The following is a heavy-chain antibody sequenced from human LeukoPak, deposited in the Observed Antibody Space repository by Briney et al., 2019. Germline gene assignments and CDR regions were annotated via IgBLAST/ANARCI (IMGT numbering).Heavy chain of an antibody. J-gene: IGHJ3*02. V-gene: IGHV1-18*01. Sequence: ASVKVSCKAFDSTFNSQGFSWVRQAPGQGLEWMGWISAYNGNTRSARKLQDRVSMTTDTSTTTAYMELRSLTSDDTATYYCARDSTLCRGTNCYQNDPFDIWGQGTMVTVSS. CDR3: ARDSTLCRGTNCYQNDPFDI. CDR1: DSTFNSQG. D-gene: IGHD2-2*01. CDR2: ISAYNGNT.